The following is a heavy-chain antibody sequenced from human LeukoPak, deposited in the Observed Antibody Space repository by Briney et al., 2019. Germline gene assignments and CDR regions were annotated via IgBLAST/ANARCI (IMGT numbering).Heavy chain of an antibody. CDR3: AKFKGYCTSTSWSGLYYFDY. D-gene: IGHD2-2*01. V-gene: IGHV3-21*01. J-gene: IGHJ4*02. CDR1: GFTFSTYS. CDR2: ISSTSSYI. Sequence: GGSLRLSCAASGFTFSTYSMNWVRQAPGKGLEWVSSISSTSSYINYADSVKGRFTISRDNAKKSLYLQMNSLRAEDTAVYYCAKFKGYCTSTSWSGLYYFDYWGQGTLVTVSS.